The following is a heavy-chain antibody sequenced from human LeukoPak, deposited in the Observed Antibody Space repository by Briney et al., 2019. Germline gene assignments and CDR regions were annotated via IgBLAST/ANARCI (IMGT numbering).Heavy chain of an antibody. Sequence: PGGSLRLSCAASGFTFSSYWMHWVRQAPGKGLVWVSRINSGGSTTNYADSVKGRFTISRDNAKNTLYLQMNSLRADDTAVYYCARSRWLDAFDYRGQGTLVTVSS. J-gene: IGHJ4*02. D-gene: IGHD6-19*01. V-gene: IGHV3-74*01. CDR3: ARSRWLDAFDY. CDR2: INSGGSTT. CDR1: GFTFSSYW.